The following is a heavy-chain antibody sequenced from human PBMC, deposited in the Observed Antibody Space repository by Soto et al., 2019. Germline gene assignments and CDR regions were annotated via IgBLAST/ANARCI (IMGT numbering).Heavy chain of an antibody. Sequence: ASETLSLTCTVSGDSIISSAFYWSWVRQPPGKGLEWIGSIFYLGSSYYNPSLKSRVTISVDTSKNQFSLMLSSVTAADTAVYFCARRFLALRKYNWFDPWGQGIMVTVSS. D-gene: IGHD3-3*02. J-gene: IGHJ5*02. V-gene: IGHV4-39*01. CDR2: IFYLGSS. CDR1: GDSIISSAFY. CDR3: ARRFLALRKYNWFDP.